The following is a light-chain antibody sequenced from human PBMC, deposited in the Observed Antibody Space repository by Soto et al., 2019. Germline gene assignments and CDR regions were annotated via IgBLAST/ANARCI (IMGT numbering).Light chain of an antibody. CDR3: SSYTTTNTLWV. Sequence: QSALTQPASVSGSPGQSVTISCTGTSSDIGAYNYVSWYQQHPGKAPKLIISEVSDRPSGVSDRFSGSKSGNTAYLSISGLQAEDEAHYFCSSYTTTNTLWVFGGGTKLTVL. V-gene: IGLV2-14*01. CDR2: EVS. J-gene: IGLJ3*02. CDR1: SSDIGAYNY.